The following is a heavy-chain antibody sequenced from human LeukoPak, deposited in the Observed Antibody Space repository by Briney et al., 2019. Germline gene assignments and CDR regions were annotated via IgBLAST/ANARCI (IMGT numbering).Heavy chain of an antibody. CDR1: GYSISSGYY. J-gene: IGHJ5*02. CDR2: IYHSGST. Sequence: PSETLSLTCAVSGYSISSGYYWGWIRQPPGQGLEWIGSIYHSGSTYYNPSLKSRVTISVDTSKNQFSLKLSSVTAADTAVYYCAANFEDTAIYPWGQGTLVTVSS. V-gene: IGHV4-38-2*01. D-gene: IGHD5-18*01. CDR3: AANFEDTAIYP.